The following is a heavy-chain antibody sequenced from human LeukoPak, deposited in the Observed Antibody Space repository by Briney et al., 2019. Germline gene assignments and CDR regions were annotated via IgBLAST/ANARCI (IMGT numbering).Heavy chain of an antibody. D-gene: IGHD3-22*01. CDR1: GGSISSSSYY. Sequence: SETLSLTCTVSGGSISSSSYYWGWIRQPPGKGLEWIGSIYYSGSTYYNPSLKSRVTISVDTSKNQFSLKLSSVTAADTAVYYCARLHYYDSSAAFDIWGQGTMVTVSS. CDR2: IYYSGST. CDR3: ARLHYYDSSAAFDI. J-gene: IGHJ3*02. V-gene: IGHV4-39*01.